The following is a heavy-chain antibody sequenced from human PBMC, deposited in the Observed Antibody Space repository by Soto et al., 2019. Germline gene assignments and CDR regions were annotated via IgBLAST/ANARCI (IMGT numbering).Heavy chain of an antibody. CDR3: ARDCYTDYVWGSYRYSPGWGMDV. V-gene: IGHV3-30-3*01. CDR1: GFTFSSYA. J-gene: IGHJ6*02. Sequence: QVQLVESGGGVVQPGRSLRLSCAASGFTFSSYAMHWVRQAPGKGLEWVAVISYDGSNKYYADSVKGRFTISRDNSKNTLYLQMNSLTAEDTAVYYCARDCYTDYVWGSYRYSPGWGMDVWGQGTTVTVSS. CDR2: ISYDGSNK. D-gene: IGHD3-16*02.